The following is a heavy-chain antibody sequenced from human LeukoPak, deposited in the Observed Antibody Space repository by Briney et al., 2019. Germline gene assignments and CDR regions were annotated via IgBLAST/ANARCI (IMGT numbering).Heavy chain of an antibody. Sequence: PSETLSLTCNVSGDSISSSSYYWSWIRVPPGKGLEWIGLIYARGNTNYNPSLKSRVTMSIDTSKNQFSLKLTSVTAADTAVYYCARTPIYYFDNSGYYNWGQGTLVTVSS. J-gene: IGHJ4*02. CDR1: GDSISSSSYY. CDR2: IYARGNT. V-gene: IGHV4-39*07. CDR3: ARTPIYYFDNSGYYN. D-gene: IGHD3-22*01.